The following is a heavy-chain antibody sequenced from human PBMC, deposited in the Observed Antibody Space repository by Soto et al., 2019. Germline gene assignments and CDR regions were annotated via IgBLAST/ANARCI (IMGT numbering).Heavy chain of an antibody. Sequence: QPGGSLRLSCVASGFTFDDHVMHWVRQVPGKGLEWVGHISWDGYSIAYGGSVRGRFTISRDNAKNTPYLQMNGLRPEDTALYYCARSWSGSTSGRVDVWGQGTTVTVSS. CDR3: ARSWSGSTSGRVDV. D-gene: IGHD3-3*01. CDR2: ISWDGYSI. V-gene: IGHV3-9*01. J-gene: IGHJ6*02. CDR1: GFTFDDHV.